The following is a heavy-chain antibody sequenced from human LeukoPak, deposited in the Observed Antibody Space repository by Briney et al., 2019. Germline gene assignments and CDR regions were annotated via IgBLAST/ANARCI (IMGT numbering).Heavy chain of an antibody. CDR2: ISSSSSYI. CDR1: GFSVSNYY. D-gene: IGHD3-22*01. CDR3: ARDFRLYYYDSSGSELDD. J-gene: IGHJ4*02. V-gene: IGHV3-21*01. Sequence: GGSLRLSCAGSGFSVSNYYMNWVRQAPGKGLEWVSSISSSSSYIYYADSVKGRFTISRDNAKNSLYLQMNSLRAEDTAVYYCARDFRLYYYDSSGSELDDWGQGTLVTVSS.